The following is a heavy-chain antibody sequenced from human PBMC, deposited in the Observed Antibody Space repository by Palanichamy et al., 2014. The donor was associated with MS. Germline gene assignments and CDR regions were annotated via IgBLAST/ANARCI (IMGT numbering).Heavy chain of an antibody. Sequence: EVQAGWRSGGGVGPRLGGPVRLSCAASGFTFSSSWMSWVRQAPGKGLEWVANINQHGSQTYYMDSVNGRFTISRDNAKNSLYLQMNSLRAEDTAVYYCAKIYCSTTDCYYDYWGQGTLVAVSS. CDR3: AKIYCSTTDCYYDY. J-gene: IGHJ4*02. CDR1: GFTFSSSW. CDR2: INQHGSQT. D-gene: IGHD2-2*01. V-gene: IGHV3-7*01.